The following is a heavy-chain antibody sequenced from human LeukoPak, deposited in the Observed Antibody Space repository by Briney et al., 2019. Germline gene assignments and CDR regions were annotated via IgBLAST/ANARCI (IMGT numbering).Heavy chain of an antibody. Sequence: GGSLRLSCVASGFSFSDYWMHWARHAPGKGLEWVSVIYSGGSTYYADSVKGRFTISRDNSKNTLYLQMNSLRAEDTAVYYCASTLNWGQGTLVTVSS. CDR3: ASTLN. CDR1: GFSFSDYW. J-gene: IGHJ4*02. V-gene: IGHV3-53*01. CDR2: IYSGGST.